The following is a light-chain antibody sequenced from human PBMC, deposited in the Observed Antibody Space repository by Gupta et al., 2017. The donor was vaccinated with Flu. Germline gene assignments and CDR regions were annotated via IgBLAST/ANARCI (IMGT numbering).Light chain of an antibody. V-gene: IGLV2-8*01. CDR2: AVT. CDR1: SSDVGGYNY. Sequence: VTITATGTSSDVGGYNYVSWYQHNPGKAPNLIIYAVTERPSGVPARFSGSKSGNTASLTVSGLQAEDEADYFCSSYAGNSNIWVFGGGTKLTVL. J-gene: IGLJ3*02. CDR3: SSYAGNSNIWV.